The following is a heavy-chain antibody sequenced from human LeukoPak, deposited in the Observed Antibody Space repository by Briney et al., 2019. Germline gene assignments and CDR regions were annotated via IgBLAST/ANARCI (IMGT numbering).Heavy chain of an antibody. D-gene: IGHD3-9*01. Sequence: GGSLRLSCAASGFTFSIYSMNWVRQAPGKGLDWVSSISSSSSYIYYADSVKGRFTISRDNAKNSLYLQMSSLRAQDTAVYYCARDLAISFDYWGQGALVTVSS. CDR2: ISSSSSYI. CDR3: ARDLAISFDY. V-gene: IGHV3-21*01. CDR1: GFTFSIYS. J-gene: IGHJ4*02.